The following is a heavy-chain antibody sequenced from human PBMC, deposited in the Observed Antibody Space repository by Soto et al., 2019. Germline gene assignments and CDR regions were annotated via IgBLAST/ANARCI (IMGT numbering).Heavy chain of an antibody. CDR1: GFTFSSYG. CDR2: ISYDGSNK. Sequence: LRLSWAASGFTFSSYGMHWVRQAPGKGLEWVAVISYDGSNKYYADSVKGRFTISRDNSKNTLYLQMNSLRAEDTAVYYCARGGYIAVAGGDYWGQGTLVTVSS. V-gene: IGHV3-30*03. J-gene: IGHJ4*02. CDR3: ARGGYIAVAGGDY. D-gene: IGHD6-19*01.